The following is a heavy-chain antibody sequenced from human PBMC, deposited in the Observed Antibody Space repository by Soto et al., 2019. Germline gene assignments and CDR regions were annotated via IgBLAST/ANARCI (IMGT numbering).Heavy chain of an antibody. CDR1: GYTFSDYY. CDR3: ATEASDSTINWFDS. V-gene: IGHV1-2*04. CDR2: INPKSGTT. D-gene: IGHD3-3*01. J-gene: IGHJ5*01. Sequence: ASVKVSCKASGYTFSDYYIHWVRQAPGQGLEWMGWINPKSGTTNYAQKFQGWVTVTRDTSISTAYMDLSRLTSDDTAVYYCATEASDSTINWFDSWGQGTLVTVSS.